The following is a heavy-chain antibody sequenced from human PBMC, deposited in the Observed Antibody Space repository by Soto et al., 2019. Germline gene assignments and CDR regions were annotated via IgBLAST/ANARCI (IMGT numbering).Heavy chain of an antibody. CDR2: ISGSGGST. Sequence: PGGSLRLSCAASEFTFSSYAMSWVRQAPGKGLEWVSGISGSGGSTYYADSVKGRFTISRDNAKNSLYLQMNSLRAEDTAVYYCARDEREFYYGSGITFAPWGKGTPVTVYS. D-gene: IGHD3-10*01. J-gene: IGHJ5*02. CDR3: ARDEREFYYGSGITFAP. V-gene: IGHV3-23*01. CDR1: EFTFSSYA.